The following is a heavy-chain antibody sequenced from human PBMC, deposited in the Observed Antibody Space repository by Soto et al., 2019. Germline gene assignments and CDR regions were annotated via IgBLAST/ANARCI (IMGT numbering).Heavy chain of an antibody. CDR3: ARDPLRYYDFWSGYAPRDYYGMDV. Sequence: GSLRLSCAASGFTFSSYGMHWVRQAPGKGLEWVAVIWYDGSNKYYADSVKGRFTISRDNSKNTLYLQMNSLRAEDTAVYYCARDPLRYYDFWSGYAPRDYYGMDVWGQGTTVTVSS. D-gene: IGHD3-3*01. CDR1: GFTFSSYG. CDR2: IWYDGSNK. V-gene: IGHV3-33*01. J-gene: IGHJ6*02.